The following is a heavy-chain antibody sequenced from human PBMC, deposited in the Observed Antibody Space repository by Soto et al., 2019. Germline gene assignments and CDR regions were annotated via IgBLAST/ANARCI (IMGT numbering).Heavy chain of an antibody. CDR1: GYNFARYG. V-gene: IGHV1-8*01. J-gene: IGHJ6*02. CDR3: ARGRYTITFGGVIVIPKAYYGMDV. CDR2: MNPNSGNT. D-gene: IGHD3-16*02. Sequence: GASVKVSCKASGYNFARYGISWVRQAPGQGLEWMGWMNPNSGNTGYAQKFQGRVTMTRNTSISTAYMELSSLRSEDTAVYYCARGRYTITFGGVIVIPKAYYGMDVWGQGTTVTVSS.